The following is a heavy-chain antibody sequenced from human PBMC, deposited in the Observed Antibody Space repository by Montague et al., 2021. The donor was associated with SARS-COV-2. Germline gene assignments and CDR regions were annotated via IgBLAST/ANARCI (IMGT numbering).Heavy chain of an antibody. J-gene: IGHJ4*02. CDR3: ARQITMAREPLDS. D-gene: IGHD3-10*01. CDR2: IYYYGSV. CDR1: GDSVSRSY. Sequence: SETLSLTCTVAGDSVSRSYWNWIRQSPGKGLEWIGNIYYYGSVNYNPSLKIRLSISLDTSKNQLSLTLTSVTAADTATYYCARQITMAREPLDSWGQGTLVLVSS. V-gene: IGHV4-59*08.